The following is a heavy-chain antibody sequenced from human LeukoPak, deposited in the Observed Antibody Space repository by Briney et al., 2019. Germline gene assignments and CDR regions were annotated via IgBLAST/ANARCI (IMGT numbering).Heavy chain of an antibody. CDR1: GFIFSDYG. J-gene: IGHJ6*03. CDR2: ISYDGRTK. Sequence: GRSLRLSCSASGFIFSDYGMHWVRQAPGKGLEWLAFISYDGRTKNYADSVKGRFTFSRDNSKDTLYLQMNNLRVEDTAVYFCARDVPLTTDYCMDVWGKGSTVTVSS. CDR3: ARDVPLTTDYCMDV. V-gene: IGHV3-30*04. D-gene: IGHD4-11*01.